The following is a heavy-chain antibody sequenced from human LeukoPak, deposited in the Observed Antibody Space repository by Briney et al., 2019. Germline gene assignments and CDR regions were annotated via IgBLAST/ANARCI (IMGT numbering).Heavy chain of an antibody. CDR3: ARAVGDAFDI. V-gene: IGHV3-9*01. CDR1: GFTFDDYA. Sequence: GRSLRLSCAASGFTFDDYAMHWVRQAPGKGLEWVSGISWNSGSIDYVDSVKGRFTISRDNAKNSLYLQMNSLRAEDTAVYYCARAVGDAFDIWGQGTMVTVSS. J-gene: IGHJ3*02. D-gene: IGHD1-26*01. CDR2: ISWNSGSI.